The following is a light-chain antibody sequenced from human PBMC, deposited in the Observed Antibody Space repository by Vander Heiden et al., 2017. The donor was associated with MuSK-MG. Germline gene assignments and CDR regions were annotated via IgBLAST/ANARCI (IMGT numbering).Light chain of an antibody. CDR1: SGSMASNY. J-gene: IGLJ2*01. Sequence: FMLTQPPSLSESPRKTVTISCTRSSGSMASNYVQWYQQRPGSSPTTVIYEDNQRPSGVPDRFSGSIDSSSNSASLTISGLKTEDEADYYCQSYDSSNVVFGGGTKLTVL. CDR3: QSYDSSNVV. CDR2: EDN. V-gene: IGLV6-57*01.